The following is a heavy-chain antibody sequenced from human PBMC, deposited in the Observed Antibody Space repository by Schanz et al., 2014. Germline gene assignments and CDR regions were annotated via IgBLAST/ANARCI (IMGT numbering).Heavy chain of an antibody. Sequence: QVHLVQSGAEVKEPGFSVKVSCKPSGGTFVTFFFTWVRQAPGQGPQWMGRISPLLGVANYAQEFQGRLTITADTSTSTAYMELSSLRSEDTAVYYCATCSGGTCHAKPVLDNWGQGTLVTVSS. D-gene: IGHD2-15*01. CDR3: ATCSGGTCHAKPVLDN. CDR2: ISPLLGVA. J-gene: IGHJ4*02. CDR1: GGTFVTFF. V-gene: IGHV1-69*04.